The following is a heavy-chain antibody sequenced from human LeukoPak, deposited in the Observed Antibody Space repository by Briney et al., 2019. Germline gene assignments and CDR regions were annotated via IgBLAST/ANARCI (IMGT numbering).Heavy chain of an antibody. J-gene: IGHJ4*02. CDR1: GYTFTSYY. CDR2: INPSGGST. CDR3: ARVGQGYCSSTSCYGPPYFDY. D-gene: IGHD2-2*01. V-gene: IGHV1-46*01. Sequence: ASVKVSCKASGYTFTSYYMHWVRQAPGQGLEWMGIINPSGGSTSYAQKFQGGVTMTRDTSTSTVYMELSSLRSEDTAVYYCARVGQGYCSSTSCYGPPYFDYWGQGTLVTVSS.